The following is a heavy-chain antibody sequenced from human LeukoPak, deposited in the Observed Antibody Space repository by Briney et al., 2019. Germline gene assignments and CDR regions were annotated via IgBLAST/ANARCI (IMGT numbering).Heavy chain of an antibody. J-gene: IGHJ4*02. CDR2: MKYDGSEK. Sequence: GGSLRLSCAASGFTFSSDWMSWGRQAPGKGGEWVAKMKYDGSEKYYVDSVKGRFTISRDNAKTSLYLQMNSLRAEDTAVYYCARDIEAAGLFLDYWGQGTLVTVSS. D-gene: IGHD6-13*01. CDR3: ARDIEAAGLFLDY. CDR1: GFTFSSDW. V-gene: IGHV3-7*01.